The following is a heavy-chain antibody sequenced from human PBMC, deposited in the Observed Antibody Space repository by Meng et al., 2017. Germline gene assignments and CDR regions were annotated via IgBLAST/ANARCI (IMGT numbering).Heavy chain of an antibody. D-gene: IGHD3-3*01. V-gene: IGHV3-15*01. Sequence: LSLTCAASGFTFSNAWMSWVRQAPGKGLEWVGRIKSKTDGGTTDYAAPVKGRFTISRDDSKNTLYLQMNSLKTEDTAVYYCTTIQAGYDFWSGTYYYYGMDVWGQGTTVTVSS. CDR2: IKSKTDGGTT. CDR1: GFTFSNAW. CDR3: TTIQAGYDFWSGTYYYYGMDV. J-gene: IGHJ6*02.